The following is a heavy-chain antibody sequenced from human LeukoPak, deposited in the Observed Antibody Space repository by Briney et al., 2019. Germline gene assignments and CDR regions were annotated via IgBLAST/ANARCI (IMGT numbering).Heavy chain of an antibody. CDR3: AKSRGYSYGFPFDY. D-gene: IGHD5-18*01. CDR2: ISWNSGSI. V-gene: IGHV3-9*03. J-gene: IGHJ4*01. CDR1: GFTFDDYA. Sequence: GGSLRLSCAASGFTFDDYAVHWVRQAPGKGLEWVSGISWNSGSIGYADSVKGRFTISRDNAKNSLYLQMNSLRAEDMALYYCAKSRGYSYGFPFDYWXXXTLVTVSS.